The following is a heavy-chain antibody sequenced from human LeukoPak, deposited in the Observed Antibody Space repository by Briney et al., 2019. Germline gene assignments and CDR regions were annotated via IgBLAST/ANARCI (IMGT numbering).Heavy chain of an antibody. CDR2: IYTSGST. J-gene: IGHJ4*02. V-gene: IGHV4-61*02. D-gene: IGHD1-26*01. CDR3: ARHANSGSYEFDY. CDR1: GGSISSGSYY. Sequence: ASETLSLTCTVSGGSISSGSYYWSWIRQPAGKGLEWIGRIYTSGSTNYNPSLKSRVTISVDTSKNQFSLKLSSVTAEDTAVYYCARHANSGSYEFDYWGQGTLVTVSS.